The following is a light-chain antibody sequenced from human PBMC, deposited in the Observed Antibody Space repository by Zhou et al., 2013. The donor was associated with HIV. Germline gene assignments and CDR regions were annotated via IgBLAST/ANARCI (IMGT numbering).Light chain of an antibody. Sequence: AIRMTQSPSSFSASTGDRVTITCRASQGISSYLAWYQQKPGKAPKLLIYAASTLQSGVPSRFSGSGSGTGFYFTISSLQPEDVATYYCQKYNSAPWTFGQGTTVEIK. V-gene: IGKV1-8*01. CDR2: AAS. J-gene: IGKJ1*01. CDR3: QKYNSAPWT. CDR1: QGISSY.